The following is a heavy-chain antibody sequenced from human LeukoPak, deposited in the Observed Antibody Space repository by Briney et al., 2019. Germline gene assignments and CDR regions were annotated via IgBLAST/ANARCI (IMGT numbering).Heavy chain of an antibody. CDR2: INHSEST. D-gene: IGHD6-19*01. CDR3: AAYSSGWYGDAFDI. J-gene: IGHJ3*02. V-gene: IGHV4-34*01. CDR1: GGSFSGYY. Sequence: PSETLSLTCAVYGGSFSGYYWSWIRQPPGKGLEWIGEINHSESTNYNPSLKSRVTISVDTSKNQFSLKLSSVTAADTAVYYCAAYSSGWYGDAFDIWGQGTMVTVSS.